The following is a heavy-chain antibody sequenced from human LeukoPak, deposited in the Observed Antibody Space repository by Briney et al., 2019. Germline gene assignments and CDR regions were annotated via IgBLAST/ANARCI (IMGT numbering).Heavy chain of an antibody. V-gene: IGHV4-4*09. J-gene: IGHJ6*03. CDR3: ARHFPYCGGDCPYYYMDV. Sequence: SETLSLTCSVSGASISSDYWSWIRQPPGKGLEWIGNIYSSETTKYNPSLRSRATISGDTSKNQFSLTLSSVTAADTAVYYCARHFPYCGGDCPYYYMDVWGKGTTVTVSS. CDR2: IYSSETT. CDR1: GASISSDY. D-gene: IGHD2-21*02.